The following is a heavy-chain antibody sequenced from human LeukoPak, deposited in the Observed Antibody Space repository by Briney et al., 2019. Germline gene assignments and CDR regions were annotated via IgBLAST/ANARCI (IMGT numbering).Heavy chain of an antibody. D-gene: IGHD1-26*01. CDR3: ARSVGATTDWFDP. CDR2: IWFDGIRK. J-gene: IGHJ5*02. Sequence: GGSLRLSCAASGFTFSNYGMHWVRQVPGKGLEWVAAIWFDGIRKYYADSVKGRLTISRDNSKNTLYLQMNSLRAEDTAVYYCARSVGATTDWFDPWGQGTQVIVSS. CDR1: GFTFSNYG. V-gene: IGHV3-33*01.